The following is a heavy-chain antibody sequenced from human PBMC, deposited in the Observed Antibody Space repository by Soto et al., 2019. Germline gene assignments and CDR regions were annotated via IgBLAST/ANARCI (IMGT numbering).Heavy chain of an antibody. D-gene: IGHD3-10*01. J-gene: IGHJ4*02. V-gene: IGHV5-10-1*01. CDR3: ARLTPYYYSSGSYWDY. CDR2: IDPSDSYT. Sequence: PGESLKISCKGSGYSFTSYWISWVRQMPGKGLEWMGRIDPSDSYTNYSPSFQGHVTISADKSISTAYLQWSSLKASDTAMYYCARLTPYYYSSGSYWDYWGQGALVTVSS. CDR1: GYSFTSYW.